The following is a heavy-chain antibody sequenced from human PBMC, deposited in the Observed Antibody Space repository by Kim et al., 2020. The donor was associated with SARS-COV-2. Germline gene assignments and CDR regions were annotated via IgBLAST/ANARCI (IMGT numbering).Heavy chain of an antibody. J-gene: IGHJ4*02. CDR1: GFTFSSHA. V-gene: IGHV3-23*01. CDR3: AMAGSRTIYFFAY. CDR2: ISGSGSAT. Sequence: GGSLRLSCATSGFTFSSHAINWVRQAPGKGLEWVSAISGSGSATYYADSVKGRFTISRDTSKNTVFLEMSSLRTEDTAMYYCAMAGSRTIYFFAYWGQGT.